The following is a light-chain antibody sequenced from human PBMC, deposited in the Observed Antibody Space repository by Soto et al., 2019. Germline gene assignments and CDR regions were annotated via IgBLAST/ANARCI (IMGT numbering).Light chain of an antibody. V-gene: IGLV1-44*01. CDR3: AAWDDSLNAWV. Sequence: QAVVTQPPSASGTPGQRVTISCSGSRSNIGSNTVNWYLQLPGTAPKLLIYSNNQRPSGVPDRFSGSKSGTSASLAITGLQSEDEADYYCAAWDDSLNAWVFGGGTKVTVL. J-gene: IGLJ3*02. CDR1: RSNIGSNT. CDR2: SNN.